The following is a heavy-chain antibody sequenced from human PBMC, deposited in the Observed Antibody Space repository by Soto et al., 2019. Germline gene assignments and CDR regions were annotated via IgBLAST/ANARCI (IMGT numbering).Heavy chain of an antibody. V-gene: IGHV1-69*01. CDR1: GGTFSSHA. CDR2: IVPMFGTP. D-gene: IGHD2-2*01. CDR3: AREPVGVGVPTTMPTFDY. Sequence: QVQLVQSGAEVKKPGSSVKVSCKASGGTFSSHAISWVRQAPGQRLEWMGGIVPMFGTPKYAQKFQGRLTISADESTTAAFMELSSLRSEDTAVYYCAREPVGVGVPTTMPTFDYWGQGTLVTVSS. J-gene: IGHJ4*02.